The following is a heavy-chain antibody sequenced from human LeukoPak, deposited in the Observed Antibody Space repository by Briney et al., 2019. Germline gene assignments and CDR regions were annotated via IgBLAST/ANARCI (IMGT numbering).Heavy chain of an antibody. CDR3: ARGTHYYDSSGYPEVFDY. D-gene: IGHD3-22*01. Sequence: SETLSLTCTVSGGSISSYYWSWIRQPPGKGLEWIGYIYYSGSTNYNPSLRSRVTISVDTSKNQFSLKLSSVTAADTAVYYCARGTHYYDSSGYPEVFDYWGQGTLVTVSS. J-gene: IGHJ4*02. V-gene: IGHV4-59*01. CDR2: IYYSGST. CDR1: GGSISSYY.